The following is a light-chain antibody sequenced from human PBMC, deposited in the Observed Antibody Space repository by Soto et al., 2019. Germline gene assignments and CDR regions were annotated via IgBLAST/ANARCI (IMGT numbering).Light chain of an antibody. J-gene: IGLJ1*01. V-gene: IGLV2-8*01. CDR2: EVV. CDR3: KSYAGSNTYV. CDR1: KSDIGVYDF. Sequence: QSAPTQPPSASGSPGQSVTISCTGTKSDIGVYDFVSWYQQHPGKAPRLIIYEVVQRPSGVPDRFSGSKSGNTASLTVSGLQAADEADYFCKSYAGSNTYVFGSGTKVTVL.